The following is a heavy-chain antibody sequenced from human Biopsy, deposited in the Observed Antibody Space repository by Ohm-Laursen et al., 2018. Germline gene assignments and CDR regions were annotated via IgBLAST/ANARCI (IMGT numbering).Heavy chain of an antibody. Sequence: SSVQVSCKAPGGTFSNYGVNWVRQAPGQALEWLGGNIPILGTGNYAQKFQDRVTVAADTSTSTATMELRSLRSDDTAVYYCATKLTGYFHHWGQGTLVIVSS. J-gene: IGHJ1*01. CDR3: ATKLTGYFHH. V-gene: IGHV1-69*06. CDR1: GGTFSNYG. D-gene: IGHD3-9*01. CDR2: NIPILGTG.